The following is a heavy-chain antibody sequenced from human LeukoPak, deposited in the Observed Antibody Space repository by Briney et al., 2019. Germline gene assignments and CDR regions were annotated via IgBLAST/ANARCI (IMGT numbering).Heavy chain of an antibody. CDR1: GFTVSSNY. D-gene: IGHD6-13*01. V-gene: IGHV3-66*01. CDR2: IYSGGST. Sequence: PGGSLRLSCAASGFTVSSNYMSWVRQAPGKGLEWVSVIYSGGSTYYADSVKGRFTISRDNSKNTLYLQMNSLRAEDTAVYYCATSWGQQLGSLDYWGQGTLVTVSS. J-gene: IGHJ4*02. CDR3: ATSWGQQLGSLDY.